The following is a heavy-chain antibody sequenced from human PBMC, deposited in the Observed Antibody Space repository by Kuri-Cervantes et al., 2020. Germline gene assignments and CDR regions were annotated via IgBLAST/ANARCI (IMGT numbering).Heavy chain of an antibody. Sequence: SETLSLTCTVSGGSINSYYWSWIRQPAGKGLEWIGRIYTSGSTNYNPSLKSRVTISVDTSKNQFSLKLSSVTAADTAVYYCARVVDYCTTGYCYYMDVWAKGTTVTVSS. CDR2: IYTSGST. D-gene: IGHD3-16*01. CDR3: ARVVDYCTTGYCYYMDV. CDR1: GGSINSYY. V-gene: IGHV4-4*07. J-gene: IGHJ6*03.